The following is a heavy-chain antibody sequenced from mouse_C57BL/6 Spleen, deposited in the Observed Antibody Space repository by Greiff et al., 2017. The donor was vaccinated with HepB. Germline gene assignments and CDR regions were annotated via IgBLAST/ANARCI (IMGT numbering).Heavy chain of an antibody. CDR3: TRDGGSSYGFDY. D-gene: IGHD1-1*01. Sequence: EVKLVESGEGLVKPGGSLKLSCAASGFTFSSYAMSWVRQTPEKRLEWVAYISSGGDYIYYADTVKGRFTISRDNARNTLYLQMSSLKSEDTAMYYCTRDGGSSYGFDYWGQGTTLTVSS. V-gene: IGHV5-9-1*02. CDR1: GFTFSSYA. J-gene: IGHJ2*01. CDR2: ISSGGDYI.